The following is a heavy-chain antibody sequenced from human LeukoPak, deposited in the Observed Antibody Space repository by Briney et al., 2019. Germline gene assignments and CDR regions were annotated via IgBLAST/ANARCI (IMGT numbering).Heavy chain of an antibody. CDR2: IYWNDDK. J-gene: IGHJ5*02. V-gene: IGHV2-5*01. CDR3: ARSYSDYDYFNNWFDP. CDR1: GFSLSTSGVG. D-gene: IGHD5-12*01. Sequence: ESGPALVKPTQTLTLPCTFSGFSLSTSGVGVGWIRQPPGKALEWLALIYWNDDKRYSPSLKSRLTISTDTSKNQVVLTMTNMDPVDTATYYCARSYSDYDYFNNWFDPWGQGTLVTVSS.